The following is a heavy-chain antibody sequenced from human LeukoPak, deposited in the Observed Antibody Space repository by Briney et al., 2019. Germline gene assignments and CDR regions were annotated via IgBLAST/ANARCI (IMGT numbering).Heavy chain of an antibody. CDR2: IKQDGSEK. CDR3: ARDSHYDILTGYHTLDY. Sequence: GGSLRLSCAASGFTFSSYWMSWVRQAPGKGLEWVANIKQDGSEKYYVDSVKGRFTISRDNAKNSLYLQMNSLRAEDTAVYYCARDSHYDILTGYHTLDYWGQGTLVTVSS. V-gene: IGHV3-7*01. J-gene: IGHJ4*02. D-gene: IGHD3-9*01. CDR1: GFTFSSYW.